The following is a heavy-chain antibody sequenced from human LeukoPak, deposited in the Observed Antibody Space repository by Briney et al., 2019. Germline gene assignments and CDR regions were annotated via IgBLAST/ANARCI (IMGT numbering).Heavy chain of an antibody. J-gene: IGHJ6*03. V-gene: IGHV3-23*01. CDR3: ARTTVTTLIYYYYYMDV. CDR2: ISDNGGTT. D-gene: IGHD4-17*01. CDR1: GFTFSNYP. Sequence: GGSLRLSCAASGFTFSNYPMSWVRQAPGKGLDWVSAISDNGGTTQYADSVKGRFTISRDNSKNSLYLQMNSLRAEDTAVYYCARTTVTTLIYYYYYMDVWGKGTTVTVSS.